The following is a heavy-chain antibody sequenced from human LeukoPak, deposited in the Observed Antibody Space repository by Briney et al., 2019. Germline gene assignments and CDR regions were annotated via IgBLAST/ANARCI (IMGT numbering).Heavy chain of an antibody. CDR2: IYHSGST. V-gene: IGHV4-4*02. CDR3: AKNGQSGFSFDP. Sequence: SGTLSLTCAVSGGSISSSNWWSWVRQPPGKGLEWIGEIYHSGSTNYNPSLKSRVTISVDMSKNQFSLKLTSVTAADTAVYHCAKNGQSGFSFDPWGQGTLVTVSS. J-gene: IGHJ5*02. CDR1: GGSISSSNW. D-gene: IGHD1-26*01.